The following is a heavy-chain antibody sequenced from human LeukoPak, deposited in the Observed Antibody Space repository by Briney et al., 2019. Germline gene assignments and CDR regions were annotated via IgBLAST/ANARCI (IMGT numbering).Heavy chain of an antibody. CDR2: IISSVNYI. V-gene: IGHV3-21*01. D-gene: IGHD2-2*01. CDR1: GFSFSSYS. CDR3: ARFEWVVVPAATDKLSMDV. J-gene: IGHJ6*03. Sequence: GGSLRLSCAASGFSFSSYSMNWVRQAPGKGLEWVSSIISSVNYIYYADSVKGRFTISRDNAKNSLYLQMNSLRAEDTAVYYCARFEWVVVPAATDKLSMDVWGKGTTVTVSS.